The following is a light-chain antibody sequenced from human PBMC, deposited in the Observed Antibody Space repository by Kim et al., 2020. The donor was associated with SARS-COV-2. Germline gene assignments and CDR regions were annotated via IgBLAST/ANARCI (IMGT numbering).Light chain of an antibody. CDR3: QQYSHWPPYT. CDR1: QSVDSN. J-gene: IGKJ2*01. Sequence: EIVMTQSPASLSVSPGERATLSCRASQSVDSNLAWYQQKPGQAPRLLIYGASTRATDIPARFSGSGSGTEFTLIISSLQSEDFAVYYCQQYSHWPPYTLGQGTKVDIK. CDR2: GAS. V-gene: IGKV3-15*01.